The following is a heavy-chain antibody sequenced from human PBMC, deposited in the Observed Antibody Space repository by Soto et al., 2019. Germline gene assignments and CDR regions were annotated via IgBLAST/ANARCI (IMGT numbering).Heavy chain of an antibody. Sequence: EVQLVESGGGLVKPGGSLRLSCAASGFTFSSYSMNWVRQAPGKGLEWVSSISSSSSYIYYADSVKGRFTISRDNAKNSLYLQMNSLRAEDTAVYYCARDLGYSYGYPLRPWCQGTLVTASS. D-gene: IGHD5-18*01. V-gene: IGHV3-21*01. J-gene: IGHJ4*02. CDR1: GFTFSSYS. CDR3: ARDLGYSYGYPLRP. CDR2: ISSSSSYI.